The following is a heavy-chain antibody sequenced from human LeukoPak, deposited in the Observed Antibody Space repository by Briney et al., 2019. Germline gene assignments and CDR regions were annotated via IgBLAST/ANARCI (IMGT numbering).Heavy chain of an antibody. CDR3: ARSPRDGYNSFDF. Sequence: GGSLRLSCAASGFTFSNHAMQWVRQAPGKGLEWVAVVSYDGTTKYYADSVKGRFTISRDNSKNTLYLQMNSLRAEDTAVYYCARSPRDGYNSFDFWGQGTLVTVSP. D-gene: IGHD5-24*01. CDR2: VSYDGTTK. CDR1: GFTFSNHA. V-gene: IGHV3-30-3*01. J-gene: IGHJ4*02.